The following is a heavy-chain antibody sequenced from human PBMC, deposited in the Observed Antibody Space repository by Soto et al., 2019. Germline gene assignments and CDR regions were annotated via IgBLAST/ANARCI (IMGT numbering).Heavy chain of an antibody. J-gene: IGHJ6*03. CDR2: ISGSGGGT. V-gene: IGHV3-23*01. D-gene: IGHD2-2*01. CDR1: GSTFSSYA. Sequence: EVQLLESGGGLVQPGGSLRLSCAASGSTFSSYAMNWVRQAPGKGMEWVSAISGSGGGTYYAVSAKGRFTISRDNSKNTLYLQMNSLRAEDTAVYYCAKDVYCSSTSCYYYMDVWGKGTTVTVSS. CDR3: AKDVYCSSTSCYYYMDV.